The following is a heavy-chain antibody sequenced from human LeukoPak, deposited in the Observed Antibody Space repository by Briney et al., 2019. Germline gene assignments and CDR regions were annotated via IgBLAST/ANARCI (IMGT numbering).Heavy chain of an antibody. CDR3: ARINYYDGSGFYRDY. J-gene: IGHJ4*02. CDR2: IYSGGKT. D-gene: IGHD3-22*01. Sequence: AGSLRLSCAVSGFTVSDYYMSWVRQAPGKGLEWVSVIYSGGKTYYADSVKGRFTISRDDSKNTLHLQMNSLRAEDTAVYYCARINYYDGSGFYRDYWGQGTLVTVSS. CDR1: GFTVSDYY. V-gene: IGHV3-53*01.